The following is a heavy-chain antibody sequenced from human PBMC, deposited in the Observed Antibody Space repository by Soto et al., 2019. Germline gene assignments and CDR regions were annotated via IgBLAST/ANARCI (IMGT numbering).Heavy chain of an antibody. J-gene: IGHJ4*02. Sequence: QPGGSLRLSCAASGFTFSSYGMHWVRQAPGKGLECVAVISYDGSNKYYADSVKGRFTISRDNSKNTLYLQMNSLRAEDTAVYYCAKDWSSSSGDEYWGQGPLVTVSS. CDR1: GFTFSSYG. CDR2: ISYDGSNK. D-gene: IGHD6-6*01. V-gene: IGHV3-30*18. CDR3: AKDWSSSSGDEY.